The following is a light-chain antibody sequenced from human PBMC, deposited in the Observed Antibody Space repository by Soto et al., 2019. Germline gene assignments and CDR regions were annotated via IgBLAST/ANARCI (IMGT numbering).Light chain of an antibody. CDR2: GAS. V-gene: IGKV3-15*01. CDR1: QRVSSN. CDR3: QQYDNWPGT. Sequence: EIVMTQSPGPLSVYPGERATLSCRASQRVSSNLAWYQQKPGRAPRLLIYGASTRATAIPARFSGSGSGTEFTLNVSGLQSEDVAVDYCQQYDNWPGTFGQGTKMEFK. J-gene: IGKJ1*01.